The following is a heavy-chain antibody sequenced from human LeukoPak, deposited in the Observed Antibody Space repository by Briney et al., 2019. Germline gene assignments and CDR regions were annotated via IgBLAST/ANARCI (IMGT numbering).Heavy chain of an antibody. Sequence: SETLSLTCTVSGGSISSTSYYWSWIRQPPGKGLEWIGYIYYSGSTNYNPSLKSRVTISVDTSKNQFSLKLSSVTAADTAVYYCARFSSTSCYDYWGQGTLVTVSS. CDR3: ARFSSTSCYDY. V-gene: IGHV4-61*01. CDR1: GGSISSTSYY. CDR2: IYYSGST. J-gene: IGHJ4*02. D-gene: IGHD2-2*01.